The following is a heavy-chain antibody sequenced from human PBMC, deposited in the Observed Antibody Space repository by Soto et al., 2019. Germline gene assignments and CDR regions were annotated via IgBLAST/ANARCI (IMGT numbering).Heavy chain of an antibody. Sequence: QLQLQEYGSGLVQPSQTLSLTCAVSGVSISSGGYSWSWIRQPPGTGLEWIGYIYHSGSTYYNQSLKSRVTISVDRSKNQFSLKLSSVTAADTAVYYCARVPDRWGQGTLVTVSS. V-gene: IGHV4-30-2*01. CDR3: ARVPDR. J-gene: IGHJ5*02. CDR1: GVSISSGGYS. CDR2: IYHSGST. D-gene: IGHD2-2*01.